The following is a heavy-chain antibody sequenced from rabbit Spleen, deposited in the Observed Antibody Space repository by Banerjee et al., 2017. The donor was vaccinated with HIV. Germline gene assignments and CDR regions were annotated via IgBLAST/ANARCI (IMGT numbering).Heavy chain of an antibody. CDR3: ARNYVNAFDP. J-gene: IGHJ2*01. Sequence: LEESGGGLVQPGGTLTLTCTVSGFSFSSNWICWVRQAPGKGLEWIACIDTNDGDTDYANWPKGRFTISKTSSTTVTLQMTSLTAADTATYFCARNYVNAFDPWGPGTLVTV. V-gene: IGHV1S45*01. CDR2: IDTNDGDT. CDR1: GFSFSSNW. D-gene: IGHD1-1*01.